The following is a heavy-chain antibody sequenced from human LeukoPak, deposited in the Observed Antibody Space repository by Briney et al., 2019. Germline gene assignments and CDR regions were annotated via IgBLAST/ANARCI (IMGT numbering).Heavy chain of an antibody. CDR1: GASFSSSPYF. V-gene: IGHV4-39*07. Sequence: SETLSLTCTVSGASFSSSPYFWGWVRQPPGKGLEWVGSVSDSGRAFYNPPLKSRVTISIDTFKNDFSLRLTSVAAADTAVYYCARAGSSIAARPPDYWGQGTLVIVSS. CDR2: VSDSGRA. CDR3: ARAGSSIAARPPDY. D-gene: IGHD6-6*01. J-gene: IGHJ4*02.